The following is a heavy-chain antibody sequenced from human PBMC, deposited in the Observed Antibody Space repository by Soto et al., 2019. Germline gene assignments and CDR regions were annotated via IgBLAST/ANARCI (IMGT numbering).Heavy chain of an antibody. CDR2: IYYTGTT. Sequence: SETLSLTCTVSGGSISSYYWSWIRQPPGKGLEWIGYIYYTGTTNYNPSLESRVTMSVDTSKNQLSLHLTSVTAADTAVYYCARQPPATAAFDIWGQGTMVTVSS. CDR1: GGSISSYY. CDR3: ARQPPATAAFDI. V-gene: IGHV4-59*08. J-gene: IGHJ3*02. D-gene: IGHD1-26*01.